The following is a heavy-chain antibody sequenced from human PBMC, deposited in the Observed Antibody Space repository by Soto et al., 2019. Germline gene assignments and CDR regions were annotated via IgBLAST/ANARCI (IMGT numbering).Heavy chain of an antibody. CDR3: ARDLAAGDH. D-gene: IGHD6-13*01. V-gene: IGHV1-46*01. J-gene: IGHJ4*02. CDR1: GYTFTHYY. Sequence: QVQLVQSGAEVKKPGASVKVSCRTSGYTFTHYYIHWVRQAPGQGLEWLGIINPASGSTNYAXDXXXXXXXXXXXXTTTVYMELSGLRAEDTAIFYCARDLAAGDHWGQGTLVTVSS. CDR2: INPASGST.